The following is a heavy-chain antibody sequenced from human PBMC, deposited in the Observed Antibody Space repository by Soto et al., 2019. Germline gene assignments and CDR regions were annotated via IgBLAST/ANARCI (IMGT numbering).Heavy chain of an antibody. CDR3: ARGDRGAFDL. CDR2: IHSDGSCT. D-gene: IGHD1-26*01. Sequence: EVQLVESGGGLVRPGGSLRLSCAASGFTFSYYWMHWVRQAPGKGLVWVSRIHSDGSCTTYADFVKGRFIISRDNARNTVDLQMNSVRVEDTAVYYCARGDRGAFDLWGQGTVVTVSS. V-gene: IGHV3-74*01. CDR1: GFTFSYYW. J-gene: IGHJ3*01.